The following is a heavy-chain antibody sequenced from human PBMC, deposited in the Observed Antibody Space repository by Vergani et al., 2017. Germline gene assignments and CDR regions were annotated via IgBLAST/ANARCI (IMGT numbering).Heavy chain of an antibody. CDR2: IYTSGST. CDR1: GGSISSGSYY. V-gene: IGHV4-61*02. CDR3: ARARSGASARIAAAAYYYYMDV. J-gene: IGHJ6*03. D-gene: IGHD6-13*01. Sequence: QVQLQESGPGLVKPSQTLSLTCTVSGGSISSGSYYWSWIRQPAGKGLEWIGRIYTSGSTNYNPSLKSRVTISVDTSKNQFSLKLSSVTAADTAVYYCARARSGASARIAAAAYYYYMDVWGKGTTVTVSS.